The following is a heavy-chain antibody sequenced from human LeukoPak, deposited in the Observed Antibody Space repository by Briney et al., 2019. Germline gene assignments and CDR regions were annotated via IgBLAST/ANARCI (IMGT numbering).Heavy chain of an antibody. J-gene: IGHJ4*02. CDR1: GYSISSGYY. CDR3: ARVSNYYGSGSYYADY. V-gene: IGHV4-38-2*01. Sequence: SETLSLTCAVSGYSISSGYYWGWIRQPAGKGLEWIGRIYPSGDTNYNPSLKSRLTISIDTSKNQFSLKLSSVTAADTAVYYCARVSNYYGSGSYYADYWGQGTLVTVSS. CDR2: IYPSGDT. D-gene: IGHD3-10*01.